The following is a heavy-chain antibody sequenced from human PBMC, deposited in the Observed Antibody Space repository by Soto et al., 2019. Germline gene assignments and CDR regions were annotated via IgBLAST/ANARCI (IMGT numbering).Heavy chain of an antibody. CDR3: AKDPTTVTSVGSY. D-gene: IGHD4-17*01. CDR1: GFTFSSYG. J-gene: IGHJ4*02. Sequence: GGSLRLSCAASGFTFSSYGMHWVRQAPGKGLEWVAVISYDGSNKYYADSVKGRFTISRDNSKNTLYLQMNSLRAEDTAVYYCAKDPTTVTSVGSYWGQGTLVTVSS. V-gene: IGHV3-30*18. CDR2: ISYDGSNK.